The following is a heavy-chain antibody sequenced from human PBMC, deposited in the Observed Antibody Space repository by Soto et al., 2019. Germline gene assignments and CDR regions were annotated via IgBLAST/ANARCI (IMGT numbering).Heavy chain of an antibody. CDR2: IYHSGST. CDR3: ARARYYASGSRTSYYFDY. D-gene: IGHD3-10*01. V-gene: IGHV4-30-2*01. CDR1: GGSISSGGYS. J-gene: IGHJ4*02. Sequence: QLQLQESGSGLVKPSQTLSLTCAVSGGSISSGGYSWSWIRQPPGKGLEWIGYIYHSGSTYYNPSLKSRVTISVDRSKNQFSLKLSSVTAADTAVYYSARARYYASGSRTSYYFDYWGQGTLVTVSS.